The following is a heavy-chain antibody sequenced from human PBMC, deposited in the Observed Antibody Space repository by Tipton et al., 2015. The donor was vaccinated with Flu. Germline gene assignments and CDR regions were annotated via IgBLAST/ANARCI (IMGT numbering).Heavy chain of an antibody. V-gene: IGHV4-34*01. CDR1: GGSFSGYY. CDR3: ARGGITIFGVVPSFNYYFDY. CDR2: INHSGST. J-gene: IGHJ4*02. Sequence: TLSLTCAVYGGSFSGYYWSWIRQPPGKGLEWIGEINHSGSTNYNPSLKSRVTISVDTSKNQFSLKLSSVTAADTAVYYCARGGITIFGVVPSFNYYFDYWGPGTLVPVSS. D-gene: IGHD3-3*01.